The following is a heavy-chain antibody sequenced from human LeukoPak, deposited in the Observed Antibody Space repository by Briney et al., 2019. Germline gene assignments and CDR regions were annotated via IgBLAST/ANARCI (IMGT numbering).Heavy chain of an antibody. J-gene: IGHJ4*02. CDR1: GYSISSGYY. D-gene: IGHD4-17*01. CDR2: IYHSGST. CDR3: ARLVDYGDYGPYFDY. V-gene: IGHV4-38-2*02. Sequence: SETLSLTCTVSGYSISSGYYWGWIRQPPGKGLEWIGSIYHSGSTYYNPSLKSRVTISVDTSKNQFSLKLSSVTAADTAVYYCARLVDYGDYGPYFDYWGQGTLVTVSS.